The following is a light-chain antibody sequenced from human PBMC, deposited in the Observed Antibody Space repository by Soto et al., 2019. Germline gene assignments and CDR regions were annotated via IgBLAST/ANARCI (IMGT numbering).Light chain of an antibody. CDR2: LVS. CDR3: CSYAGNYTYV. CDR1: SSDVGGYNY. J-gene: IGLJ1*01. V-gene: IGLV2-11*01. Sequence: QSVLTQPRSVSGSPGQSVTISCTGTSSDVGGYNYVSWYQQHPGKAPKVMIYLVSKRPSGVPDRFSGSKSGNTASLTISGLQAEDEADYYCCSYAGNYTYVFGNGTKLTVL.